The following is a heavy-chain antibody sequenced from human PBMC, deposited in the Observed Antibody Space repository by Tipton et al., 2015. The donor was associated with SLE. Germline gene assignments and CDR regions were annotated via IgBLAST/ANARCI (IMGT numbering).Heavy chain of an antibody. V-gene: IGHV3-23*01. Sequence: SLRLSCAASGFTFTDYGMSWVRQAPGKGLEWVSSISASGATTYYTDSVKGRFTISRDNTQNSVFLHMNNLGAEDTAVYYCATTRNVALPAYDWGQGALVSVSS. CDR2: ISASGATT. D-gene: IGHD2-2*01. J-gene: IGHJ4*02. CDR1: GFTFTDYG. CDR3: ATTRNVALPAYD.